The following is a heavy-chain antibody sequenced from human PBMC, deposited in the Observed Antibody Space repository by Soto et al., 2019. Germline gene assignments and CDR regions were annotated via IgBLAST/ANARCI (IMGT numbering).Heavy chain of an antibody. CDR1: GFTFRHYS. CDR3: ARESEDLTSNFDY. J-gene: IGHJ4*02. CDR2: ISTSSSPR. V-gene: IGHV3-48*04. Sequence: EVQLVESGGGLVQPGGSLRLSCAASGFTFRHYSMHWVRQAPGKGLEWVAYISTSSSPRYYADSVKGRFTISRDNAKNSLYLEMNSLRAEDTAVYYCARESEDLTSNFDYWGQGTLVTVSS.